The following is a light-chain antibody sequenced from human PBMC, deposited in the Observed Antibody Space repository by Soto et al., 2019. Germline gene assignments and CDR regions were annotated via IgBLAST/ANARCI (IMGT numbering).Light chain of an antibody. Sequence: EIVMTQSPATLSVSPGERATLSCRASQSVSSNLAWYQQKPGQAPRLLIYGASTSATGIPARFSGSGSGTEFTLTISSLQSEDFAVYYWQQYNNWPPCTFGQGTKLEIK. J-gene: IGKJ2*02. V-gene: IGKV3-15*01. CDR1: QSVSSN. CDR2: GAS. CDR3: QQYNNWPPCT.